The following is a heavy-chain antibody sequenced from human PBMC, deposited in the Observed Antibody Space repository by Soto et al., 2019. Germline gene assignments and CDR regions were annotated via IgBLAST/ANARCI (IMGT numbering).Heavy chain of an antibody. CDR2: ITPMFGTP. V-gene: IGHV1-69*13. CDR1: GGTFSRYT. J-gene: IGHJ4*02. Sequence: SVKVSCKASGGTFSRYTITWVRQAPGQGLEWMGGITPMFGTPNYAQKFQGRVTITADESTSTAYMELSSLRSEDTAMYYCARDGTLYDTSAYYYLYWGQGTLVTVSS. D-gene: IGHD3-22*01. CDR3: ARDGTLYDTSAYYYLY.